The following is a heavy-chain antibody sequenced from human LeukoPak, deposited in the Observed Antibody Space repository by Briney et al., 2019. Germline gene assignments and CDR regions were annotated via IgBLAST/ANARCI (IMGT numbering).Heavy chain of an antibody. CDR1: GVTFSNYG. CDR3: ARGGKRAVAGTRSPQYFQH. Sequence: GGSLRLSCAASGVTFSNYGMHWVRQAPGKGLEWVAYIRYDGSNKYYAGSVKGRFTISRDNSKNTLYLQMNSLRAEDTAMYYCARGGKRAVAGTRSPQYFQHWGQGTLVTVSS. CDR2: IRYDGSNK. D-gene: IGHD6-19*01. J-gene: IGHJ1*01. V-gene: IGHV3-30*02.